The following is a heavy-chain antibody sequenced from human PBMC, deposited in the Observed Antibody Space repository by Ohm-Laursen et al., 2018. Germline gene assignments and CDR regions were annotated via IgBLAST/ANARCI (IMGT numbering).Heavy chain of an antibody. V-gene: IGHV3-21*01. CDR3: ARVEGGDSSAGNGYYGMDV. Sequence: SLRLSCAASGFTLSYYSINWVRQAPGKGLEWVSSISSSSSYIYYADSVKGRFTISRDNAKKSLYLQMNSLRAEDTAVYYCARVEGGDSSAGNGYYGMDVWGQGTTVTVSS. J-gene: IGHJ6*02. CDR2: ISSSSSYI. D-gene: IGHD3-22*01. CDR1: GFTLSYYS.